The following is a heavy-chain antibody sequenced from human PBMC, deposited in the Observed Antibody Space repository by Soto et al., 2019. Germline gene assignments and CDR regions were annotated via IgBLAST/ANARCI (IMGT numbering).Heavy chain of an antibody. CDR1: GGSISSYY. V-gene: IGHV4-59*01. D-gene: IGHD6-13*01. Sequence: SETLSLTCTVSGGSISSYYWSWIRQPPGKGLEWIGYIYYSGSTNYNPSLKSRVTISVDTSKNQFSLKLSSVTATDTAVYYCARVGAAAGTALFDYWGQGTLVTVSS. CDR2: IYYSGST. CDR3: ARVGAAAGTALFDY. J-gene: IGHJ4*02.